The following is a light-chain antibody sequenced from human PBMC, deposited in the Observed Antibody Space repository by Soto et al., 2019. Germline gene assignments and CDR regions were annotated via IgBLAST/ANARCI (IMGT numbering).Light chain of an antibody. V-gene: IGKV3-11*01. Sequence: IVLPQSPVTLSFSPGERSTLSCRASQIVSSYLAWYQQKPGQAPRLLIYDASNRATGIPARFSGGGSGTDFTLTIDNLEPEDFAIYYCQQRSNWPPITFGQGTRLENK. J-gene: IGKJ5*01. CDR1: QIVSSY. CDR3: QQRSNWPPIT. CDR2: DAS.